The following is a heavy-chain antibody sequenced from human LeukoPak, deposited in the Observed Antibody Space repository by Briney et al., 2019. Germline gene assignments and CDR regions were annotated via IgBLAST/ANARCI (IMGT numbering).Heavy chain of an antibody. V-gene: IGHV1-18*01. CDR3: ARVRCSSTSCPHNWFDP. CDR1: GYTFTSYD. D-gene: IGHD2-2*01. CDR2: ISAYNGNT. Sequence: ASVKVSCKASGYTFTSYDINWVRQAPGQGLEWMGWISAYNGNTNYAQKLQGRVTMTTDTSTSTAYMELRSLRSEDTAVYYCARVRCSSTSCPHNWFDPWGQGTLVTVSS. J-gene: IGHJ5*02.